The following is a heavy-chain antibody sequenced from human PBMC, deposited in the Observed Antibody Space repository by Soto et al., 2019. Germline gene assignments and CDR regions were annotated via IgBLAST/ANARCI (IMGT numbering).Heavy chain of an antibody. D-gene: IGHD4-17*01. J-gene: IGHJ6*02. CDR1: GGTPSSYA. CDR2: IIPIFGVP. V-gene: IGHV1-69*17. Sequence: QVQLVQSGAEVKKPGSSVKVSCKASGGTPSSYAISWVLQAPGRGLEWMGAIIPIFGVPSYARKVQGRVTITADKSTSTAYMELSSLRSEDTAMYYCARSTTYGGMDVWGQGTTVTVSS. CDR3: ARSTTYGGMDV.